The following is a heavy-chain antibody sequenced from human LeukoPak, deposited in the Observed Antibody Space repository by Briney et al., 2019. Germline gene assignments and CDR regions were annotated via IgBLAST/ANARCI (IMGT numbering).Heavy chain of an antibody. CDR2: IYTSGST. V-gene: IGHV4-4*07. CDR3: ARVLASIAAAGTGAFDI. J-gene: IGHJ3*02. D-gene: IGHD6-13*01. CDR1: GGSISSYY. Sequence: SETLSLTCTVSGGSISSYYWSWIRQPAGKGLEWIGRIYTSGSTNYNPSLKSRVTMSVDTSKNQFSLKLSSVTAADTAVYYCARVLASIAAAGTGAFDIWGQETMVTVSS.